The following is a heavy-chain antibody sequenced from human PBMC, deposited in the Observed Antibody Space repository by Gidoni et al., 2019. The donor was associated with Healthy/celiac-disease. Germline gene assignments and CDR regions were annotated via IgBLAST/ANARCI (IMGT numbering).Heavy chain of an antibody. D-gene: IGHD2-21*02. Sequence: QVQLVESGGGVVQPGRSLRLSCEASGFTFSSYGMHWVRQAPGKGLEWVAVIWYDGSNKYYADSVKGRFTISRDNSKNTLYLQMNSLRAEDTAVYYCARDLPIVVVTHDAFDIWGQGTMVTVSS. V-gene: IGHV3-33*01. CDR1: GFTFSSYG. J-gene: IGHJ3*02. CDR3: ARDLPIVVVTHDAFDI. CDR2: IWYDGSNK.